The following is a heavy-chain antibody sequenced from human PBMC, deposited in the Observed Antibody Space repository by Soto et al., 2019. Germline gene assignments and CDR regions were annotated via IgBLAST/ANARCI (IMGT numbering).Heavy chain of an antibody. CDR3: ARGGLLRSHYYYYYYYMDV. CDR1: GGSFSGYY. D-gene: IGHD2-15*01. Sequence: SETLSLTCAVYGGSFSGYYWSWIRQPPGKGLEWIGEINHSGSTNYNPSLKSRVTISVDTSKNQFSLKLSSVTAADTAVYYCARGGLLRSHYYYYYYYMDVWGKGTTVTVSS. J-gene: IGHJ6*03. CDR2: INHSGST. V-gene: IGHV4-34*01.